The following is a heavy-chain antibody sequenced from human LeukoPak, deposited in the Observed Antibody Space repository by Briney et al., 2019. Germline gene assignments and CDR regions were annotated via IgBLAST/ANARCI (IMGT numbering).Heavy chain of an antibody. CDR2: INPNSGGT. Sequence: ASVKVSCKASGYTFTGYYMHWVRQAPGQGLEWMGWINPNSGGTNYAQKFQGRVTITRDTSASTAYMELSSLRSEDTAVYYCARDQGDYGLYFDYWGQGTLVTVSS. CDR1: GYTFTGYY. D-gene: IGHD4-17*01. CDR3: ARDQGDYGLYFDY. J-gene: IGHJ4*02. V-gene: IGHV1-2*02.